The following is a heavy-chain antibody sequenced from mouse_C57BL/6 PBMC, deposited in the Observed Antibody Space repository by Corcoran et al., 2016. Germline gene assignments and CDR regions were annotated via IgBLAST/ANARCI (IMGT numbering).Heavy chain of an antibody. CDR2: INPNNGGT. CDR3: ARWLLGAMDY. CDR1: GYTFTDYY. V-gene: IGHV1-26*01. Sequence: EVQLQQSGPELVKPGASVKISCKASGYTFTDYYMNWVKQSHGKSLKWIGDINPNNGGTSYNQKFKGKATLTVDKSSSTAYMELRSLTSEDSAVYYCARWLLGAMDYWGQGTSVTVSS. D-gene: IGHD2-3*01. J-gene: IGHJ4*01.